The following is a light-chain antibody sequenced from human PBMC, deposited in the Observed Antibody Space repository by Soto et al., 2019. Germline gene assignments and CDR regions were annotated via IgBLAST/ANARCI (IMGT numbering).Light chain of an antibody. J-gene: IGKJ2*01. Sequence: EIVLTQSPGTLSLSPGERATLSCRASQSVSSSSLAWYQQKPGQAPRLLIYGESTRATGIPDTFSGSGSGTDFTLTISRLEPEDFAVYYCQQYGSSPPMYTFGQGTKLEMK. CDR1: QSVSSSS. V-gene: IGKV3-20*01. CDR2: GES. CDR3: QQYGSSPPMYT.